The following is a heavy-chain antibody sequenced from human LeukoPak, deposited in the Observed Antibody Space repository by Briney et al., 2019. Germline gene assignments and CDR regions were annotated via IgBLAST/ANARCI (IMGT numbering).Heavy chain of an antibody. CDR2: IKQDGSER. V-gene: IGHV3-7*04. J-gene: IGHJ4*02. CDR3: ARDGIDY. CDR1: GFTFSTYV. Sequence: PGGSLRLSCAASGFTFSTYVMHWVRQAPGKGLEWVANIKQDGSERYYVDSVKGRFTISRDDANNSLYLQMNSLRAEDTAVYYCARDGIDYWGQGTLVTVSS.